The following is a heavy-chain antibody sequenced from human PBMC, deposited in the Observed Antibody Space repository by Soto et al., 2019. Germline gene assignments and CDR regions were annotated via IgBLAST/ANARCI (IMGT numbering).Heavy chain of an antibody. V-gene: IGHV3-30-3*01. CDR1: GFTFSSYA. D-gene: IGHD3-3*01. CDR3: TTDLSRFWSGYYALDY. Sequence: GGSLRLSCAASGFTFSSYAMHWVRQAPGKGLEWVAVTSYDGNNKNYADSVKGRFTISRDNPKNTLFLQMNSLKTEDTAVYYCTTDLSRFWSGYYALDYWGQGTLVTVSS. CDR2: TSYDGNNK. J-gene: IGHJ4*02.